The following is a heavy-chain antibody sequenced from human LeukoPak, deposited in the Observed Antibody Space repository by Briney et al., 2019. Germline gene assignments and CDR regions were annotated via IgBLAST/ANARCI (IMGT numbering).Heavy chain of an antibody. V-gene: IGHV4-61*01. Sequence: SETLSLTCAVSGGSVSSGRYYWSWIRQPPGKGLAYIGYISYSGSSDYNPSLKSRVTISVDTSKNQFSLKLSSVTAADTAVYFCARGGELPSGPYFDYWGQRTLVTVSS. CDR3: ARGGELPSGPYFDY. CDR1: GGSVSSGRYY. CDR2: ISYSGSS. J-gene: IGHJ4*02. D-gene: IGHD1-7*01.